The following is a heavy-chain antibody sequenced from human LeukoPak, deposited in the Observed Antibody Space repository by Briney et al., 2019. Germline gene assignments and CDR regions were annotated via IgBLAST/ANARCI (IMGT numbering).Heavy chain of an antibody. CDR2: ISSSGSTI. CDR3: ARGRDSSGYLDYDY. V-gene: IGHV3-48*03. D-gene: IGHD3-22*01. J-gene: IGHJ4*02. CDR1: GFTFSSYE. Sequence: GGSLRLSCAASGFTFSSYEMNWVRQAPGKGPEWVSYISSSGSTIYYADSVKGRFTISRDNAKNSLYLQMNSLRAEDTAVYYCARGRDSSGYLDYDYWGQGTLVTVSS.